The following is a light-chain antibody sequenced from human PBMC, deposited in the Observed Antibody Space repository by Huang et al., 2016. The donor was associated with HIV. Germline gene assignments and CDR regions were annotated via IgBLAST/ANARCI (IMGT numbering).Light chain of an antibody. CDR3: QQSYSTPFT. Sequence: DIQMTQSPSSLSASVGDRVTITCRASQTMSSDLKWYQQKPGKAPKLLIYATSSLQSGVPSRFSGSGSGTHFTLTIRSLQLEDFATYYCQQSYSTPFTFGPGTKVDIK. V-gene: IGKV1-39*01. CDR1: QTMSSD. CDR2: ATS. J-gene: IGKJ3*01.